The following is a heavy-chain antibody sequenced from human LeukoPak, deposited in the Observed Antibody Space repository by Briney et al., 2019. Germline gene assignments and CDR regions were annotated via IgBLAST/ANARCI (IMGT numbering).Heavy chain of an antibody. CDR3: ARAYGDCVGTYFYYYYMDG. Sequence: SETLSLTCTVPGDSICRYYGRWIRQPPGEGLGWVGYILYSGRTNSNPSPKSLGTISVDTSKNQCSLKLGSVTAADTAVYYCARAYGDCVGTYFYYYYMDGWGKGTTVTISS. CDR2: ILYSGRT. V-gene: IGHV4-59*01. D-gene: IGHD4-17*01. CDR1: GDSICRYY. J-gene: IGHJ6*03.